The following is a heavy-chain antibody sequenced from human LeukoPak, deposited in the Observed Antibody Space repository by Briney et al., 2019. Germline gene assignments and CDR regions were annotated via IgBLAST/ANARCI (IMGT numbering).Heavy chain of an antibody. Sequence: PSETLSLTCTVSGGSISSYYWSWIRQPPGKGLEWIGYIYYSGSTNYNPSLKSRVTISVDTSKNQFSLKLSSVTAADTAVYYCARHGIAVAGPNYYYYYMDVWGKGTTVTVSS. D-gene: IGHD6-19*01. CDR2: IYYSGST. V-gene: IGHV4-59*08. J-gene: IGHJ6*03. CDR3: ARHGIAVAGPNYYYYYMDV. CDR1: GGSISSYY.